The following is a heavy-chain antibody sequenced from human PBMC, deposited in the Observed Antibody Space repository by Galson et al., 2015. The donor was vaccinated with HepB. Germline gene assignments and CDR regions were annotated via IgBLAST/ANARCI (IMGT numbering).Heavy chain of an antibody. D-gene: IGHD6-19*01. CDR3: ARSAGPPHDAFDI. Sequence: SLRLSCAASGFTFSSYSMNWVRQAPGKGLEWVSSISSSSSYIYYADSVKGRFTISRDNAKNSLYLQMNSLRAEDTAVYYCARSAGPPHDAFDIWGQGTMVTVSS. V-gene: IGHV3-21*01. CDR1: GFTFSSYS. CDR2: ISSSSSYI. J-gene: IGHJ3*02.